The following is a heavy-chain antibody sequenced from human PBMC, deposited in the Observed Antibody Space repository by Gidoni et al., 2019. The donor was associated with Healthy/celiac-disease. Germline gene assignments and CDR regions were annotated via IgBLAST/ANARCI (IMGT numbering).Heavy chain of an antibody. CDR3: ERDHYSGSYGGAFDI. D-gene: IGHD1-26*01. Sequence: EVPLVETGGGLIQPGGSLRLSCTASGLNVRSNYMSGVRQAPGKGMEWVSVIYSGGSIYVADSVKGRFTSSRDKCKNTLYFQMNRLRAEDTAVYYCERDHYSGSYGGAFDIWGQGTMVTVS. CDR1: GLNVRSNY. J-gene: IGHJ3*02. CDR2: IYSGGSI. V-gene: IGHV3-53*02.